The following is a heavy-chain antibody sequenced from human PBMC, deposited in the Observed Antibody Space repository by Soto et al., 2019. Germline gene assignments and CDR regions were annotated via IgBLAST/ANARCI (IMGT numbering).Heavy chain of an antibody. CDR3: ARDTTYDSRAPGAFDI. V-gene: IGHV3-30-3*01. CDR2: ISYDGSNK. J-gene: IGHJ3*02. D-gene: IGHD3-22*01. CDR1: GFTFSSYA. Sequence: SGGSLRLSCAASGFTFSSYAMHWVRQAPGKGLEWVAVISYDGSNKYYADSVKGRFTISRDNSKNTLYLQMNSLRAEDTAVYYCARDTTYDSRAPGAFDIWGQGTMVTVSS.